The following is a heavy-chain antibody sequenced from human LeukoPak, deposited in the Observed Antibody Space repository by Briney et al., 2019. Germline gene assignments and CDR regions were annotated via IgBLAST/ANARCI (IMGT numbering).Heavy chain of an antibody. D-gene: IGHD3-3*01. CDR2: IIPIFGTA. Sequence: SVTVSCKASGGTFSSYAISWVRQAPGQGLEWMGGIIPIFGTANYAQKFQGRVTITTDESTSTAYMELSSLRSEDTAVYYCASSIFGVANFDYWGQGTLVTVSS. J-gene: IGHJ4*02. CDR1: GGTFSSYA. CDR3: ASSIFGVANFDY. V-gene: IGHV1-69*05.